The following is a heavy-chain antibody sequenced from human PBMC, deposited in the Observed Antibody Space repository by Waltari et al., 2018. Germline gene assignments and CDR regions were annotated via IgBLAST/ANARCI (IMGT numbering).Heavy chain of an antibody. CDR2: ISGSSSTI. CDR1: GFTFSSYS. Sequence: EVQLVESGGGLVQPGGSLRLSCTASGFTFSSYSMNWVRQAPGKGLELVSSISGSSSTIYYADSVKGRFTISRDNAKNSLYLQMNSLRAEDTAVYFCARDYYGDYSFDYWGQGTLVTVSS. D-gene: IGHD4-17*01. V-gene: IGHV3-48*01. J-gene: IGHJ4*02. CDR3: ARDYYGDYSFDY.